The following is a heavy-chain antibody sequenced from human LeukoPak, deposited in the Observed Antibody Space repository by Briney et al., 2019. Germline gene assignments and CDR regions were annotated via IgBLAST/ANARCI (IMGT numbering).Heavy chain of an antibody. Sequence: SETLSLTCTVSGGSISSSSCYWGWIRQPPGKGLEWIGSIYYSGSTYYNPSLKSRVTISVDTSKNQFSLKLRSVTAADTAVYYCARLRLQLLPEYWGQGTLVTVSS. D-gene: IGHD2-2*01. V-gene: IGHV4-39*01. CDR2: IYYSGST. J-gene: IGHJ4*02. CDR1: GGSISSSSCY. CDR3: ARLRLQLLPEY.